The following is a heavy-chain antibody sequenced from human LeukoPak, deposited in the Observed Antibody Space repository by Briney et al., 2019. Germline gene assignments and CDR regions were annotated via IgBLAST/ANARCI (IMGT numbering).Heavy chain of an antibody. J-gene: IGHJ6*03. V-gene: IGHV1-69*06. CDR2: IIPVFGAA. Sequence: ASVKVSCKASGGTFSSYAISWVRQAPGQGLEWMGGIIPVFGAANYAQKFQGRVTITADKSTSTAYMELSSLRSEDTAVYYCAREIHYDFYYMDVWGKGTTVTVSS. D-gene: IGHD3-3*01. CDR3: AREIHYDFYYMDV. CDR1: GGTFSSYA.